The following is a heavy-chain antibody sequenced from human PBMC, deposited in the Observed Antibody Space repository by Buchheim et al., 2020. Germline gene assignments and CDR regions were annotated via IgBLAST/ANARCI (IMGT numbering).Heavy chain of an antibody. CDR1: GFTFSNYI. Sequence: EVQLLESGGGLVQPGGSLRLSCAASGFTFSNYIMSWVRQAPGKGLEWVSAMSGVVGTTYSADSVKGRFTISRDNSKNTLYLQMNSLRAEDTAEYYCAKAVNNSWYVFDYWGQGAL. CDR2: MSGVVGTT. D-gene: IGHD6-13*01. V-gene: IGHV3-23*01. J-gene: IGHJ4*02. CDR3: AKAVNNSWYVFDY.